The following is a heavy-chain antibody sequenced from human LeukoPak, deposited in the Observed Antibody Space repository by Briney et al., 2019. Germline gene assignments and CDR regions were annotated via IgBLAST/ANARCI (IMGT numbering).Heavy chain of an antibody. CDR1: GGSISSYY. J-gene: IGHJ4*02. Sequence: SETLSLTCTVSGGSISSYYWSWIRQPPGKGLEWIGYIYYSGSTNYNPSLKSRVTMSVDTSKNQFSLKLSSVTAADTAVYYCARALGIGEPFDYWGQGTLVTVSS. CDR3: ARALGIGEPFDY. CDR2: IYYSGST. V-gene: IGHV4-59*01. D-gene: IGHD7-27*01.